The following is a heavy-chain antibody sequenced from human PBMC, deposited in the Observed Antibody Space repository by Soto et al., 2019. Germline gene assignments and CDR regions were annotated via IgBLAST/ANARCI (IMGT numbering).Heavy chain of an antibody. CDR2: ISSSSTSV. J-gene: IGHJ5*02. Sequence: EVRLVESGGGLVKPGGSLRLSCAASGFTFSSYTMNWVRQAPGKGLECVSSISSSSTSVYYADSVKGRFTISRDNAKNSLYLQMNSLGAEDTAVYYCASGPYFEILTGYFDPWGQGTLVTVSS. CDR1: GFTFSSYT. CDR3: ASGPYFEILTGYFDP. D-gene: IGHD3-9*01. V-gene: IGHV3-21*01.